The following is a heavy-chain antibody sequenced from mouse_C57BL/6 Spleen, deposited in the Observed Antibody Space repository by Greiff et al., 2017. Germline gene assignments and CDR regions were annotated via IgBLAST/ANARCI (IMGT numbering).Heavy chain of an antibody. CDR2: INPNNGTT. V-gene: IGHV1-39*01. CDR1: GYSFTDYN. Sequence: VQLKESGPELVKPGASVKISCKASGYSFTDYNMNWVKQSNGKSLAWIGVINPNNGTTSYNQKFKGKATLTVDQSSSTAYIQLNSLTSEDSAVYYGARSERTTVYAMDYWGQGTSVTVSS. CDR3: ARSERTTVYAMDY. D-gene: IGHD1-1*01. J-gene: IGHJ4*01.